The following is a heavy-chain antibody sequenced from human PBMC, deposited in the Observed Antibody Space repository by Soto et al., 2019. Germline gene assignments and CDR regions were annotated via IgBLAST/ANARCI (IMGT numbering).Heavy chain of an antibody. Sequence: SETLALTCSVSGGCISTIKYYWACIRQPPGQGLESISNIYYPDFMYYNPSLKSRVTISMDTSKKQVSLRLFSVTDADTAVYYCVSAAKWELLFDYWGQGTLVTVSS. CDR1: GGCISTIKYY. CDR2: IYYPDFM. J-gene: IGHJ4*02. V-gene: IGHV4-39*01. CDR3: VSAAKWELLFDY. D-gene: IGHD1-26*01.